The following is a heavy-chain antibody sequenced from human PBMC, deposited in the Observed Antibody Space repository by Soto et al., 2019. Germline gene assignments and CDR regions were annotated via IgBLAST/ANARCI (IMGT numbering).Heavy chain of an antibody. Sequence: QLQLQESGSGLVKPSQTLSLTCAVSGGSISSGGYSWSWIRQPPGKGLEWIGYIFPSGSTYYNPSLKSRVPISIDNSKNQFSLRLPSVTAADTAVYYCAREGGSGSTDWYFDLWGRGTLVTVSS. D-gene: IGHD1-26*01. CDR2: IFPSGST. V-gene: IGHV4-30-2*01. CDR1: GGSISSGGYS. CDR3: AREGGSGSTDWYFDL. J-gene: IGHJ2*01.